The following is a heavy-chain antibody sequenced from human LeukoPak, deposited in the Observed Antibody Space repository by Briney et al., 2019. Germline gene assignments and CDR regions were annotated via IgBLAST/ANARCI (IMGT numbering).Heavy chain of an antibody. D-gene: IGHD2-15*01. J-gene: IGHJ6*03. Sequence: GGSLRLSCAASGFTISSYSMNWVRQAPGKGLEWVSYISSSGRSIYYADSVKGRFTISRDNAKNSLYLQMNSLRAEDTAIYYCAKNGDRGAYCSGGSCYPYYYYNMGVWGKGTTVTISS. CDR3: AKNGDRGAYCSGGSCYPYYYYNMGV. CDR2: ISSSGRSI. V-gene: IGHV3-48*01. CDR1: GFTISSYS.